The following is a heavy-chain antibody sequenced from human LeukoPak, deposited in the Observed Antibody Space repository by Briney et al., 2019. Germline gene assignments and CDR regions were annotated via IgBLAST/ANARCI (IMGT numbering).Heavy chain of an antibody. J-gene: IGHJ4*02. CDR2: ISGSGGST. CDR1: GLTFSGYA. CDR3: AKVGYYYDSSGYYQPRGFDY. Sequence: PGGSLRLSCAASGLTFSGYAMSWVRQAPGKGLEWVSAISGSGGSTYYADSLKGRFTISRDNSKNTLYLQMNSLRAEDTAVYYCAKVGYYYDSSGYYQPRGFDYWGQGTLVTVSS. D-gene: IGHD3-22*01. V-gene: IGHV3-23*01.